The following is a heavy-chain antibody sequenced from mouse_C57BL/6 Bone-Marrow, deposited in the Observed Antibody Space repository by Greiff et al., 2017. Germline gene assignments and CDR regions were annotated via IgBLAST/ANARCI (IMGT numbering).Heavy chain of an antibody. CDR2: IYPGSGST. J-gene: IGHJ1*03. CDR3: ARGGYYYGSSPYWYFDV. V-gene: IGHV1-55*01. D-gene: IGHD1-1*01. CDR1: GYTFTSYW. Sequence: QVQLQQPGAELVKPGASVKMSCKASGYTFTSYWITWVKQRPGQGLEWIGDIYPGSGSTNYNEKFKSKATLTVDTSSSTAYMQLSSLTSEDSAVYYCARGGYYYGSSPYWYFDVWGTGTTVTVSS.